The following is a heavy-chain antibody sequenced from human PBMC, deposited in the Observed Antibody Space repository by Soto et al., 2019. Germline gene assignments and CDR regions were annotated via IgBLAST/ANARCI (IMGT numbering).Heavy chain of an antibody. Sequence: GGSLRLSFPASGLTFDSYAMHWFRQAAVKGMEWVSSIGWNSYSIGYADSVKGRCTISRDNAKNSLYLQMNSLRAEDTALYYCGKGFITSVTAFDYWGQGTLVTVSS. CDR1: GLTFDSYA. J-gene: IGHJ4*02. D-gene: IGHD4-17*01. V-gene: IGHV3-9*01. CDR2: IGWNSYSI. CDR3: GKGFITSVTAFDY.